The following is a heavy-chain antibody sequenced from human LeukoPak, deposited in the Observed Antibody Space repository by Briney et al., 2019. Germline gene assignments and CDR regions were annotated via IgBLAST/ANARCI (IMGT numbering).Heavy chain of an antibody. CDR3: ARGDGYDGLDY. Sequence: SETLSLTCTVSGGSISSSSYYWGWIRQPPGKGLEWIGSIYYSGSTYYNPSLKSRVTISVDTSKNQFSLKLSSVTAADTAVYYCARGDGYDGLDYWGQGTLVTVSS. D-gene: IGHD5-24*01. J-gene: IGHJ4*02. CDR2: IYYSGST. CDR1: GGSISSSSYY. V-gene: IGHV4-39*07.